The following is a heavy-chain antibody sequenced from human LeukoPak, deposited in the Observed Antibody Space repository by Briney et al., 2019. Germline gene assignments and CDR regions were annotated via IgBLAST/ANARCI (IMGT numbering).Heavy chain of an antibody. CDR2: IYTSGST. CDR1: GGSISSGSYY. V-gene: IGHV4-61*02. CDR3: ASWGPYYYDSRGASGFDY. Sequence: SQTLSLTCTVSGGSISSGSYYWSWIRQPAGKGLGWIGRIYTSGSTNYNPSLKSRVTISVDTSKNQFSLKLSSVTAADTAVYYCASWGPYYYDSRGASGFDYWGQGTLVTVSS. D-gene: IGHD3-22*01. J-gene: IGHJ4*02.